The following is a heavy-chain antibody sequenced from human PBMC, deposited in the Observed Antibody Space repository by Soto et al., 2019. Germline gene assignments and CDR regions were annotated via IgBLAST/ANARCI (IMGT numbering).Heavy chain of an antibody. CDR1: GGSVSSGSYY. V-gene: IGHV4-61*01. CDR2: IYYSGST. J-gene: IGHJ4*02. Sequence: SETLSLTCTVSGGSVSSGSYYWSWIRQPPGKGLEWIGYIYYSGSTNYNPSLKSRVTISVDTSKNQFSLKLSSVTAADTAVYYCARAWAQDGYTFDYWGQGTLVTVSS. CDR3: ARAWAQDGYTFDY. D-gene: IGHD5-12*01.